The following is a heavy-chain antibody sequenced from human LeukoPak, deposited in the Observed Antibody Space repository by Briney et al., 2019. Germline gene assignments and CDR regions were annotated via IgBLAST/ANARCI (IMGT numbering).Heavy chain of an antibody. V-gene: IGHV4-59*01. Sequence: SETLSLTCTVSGGSISSYYWSWIRQPPGKGLEWIGYIYYSGSTNYNPSLKSRVTISVDTSKNQFSLKLSSVTAADTAVYYCARYDSSGYPTSYYFDYWGQGTLVTVSS. D-gene: IGHD3-22*01. CDR2: IYYSGST. J-gene: IGHJ4*02. CDR1: GGSISSYY. CDR3: ARYDSSGYPTSYYFDY.